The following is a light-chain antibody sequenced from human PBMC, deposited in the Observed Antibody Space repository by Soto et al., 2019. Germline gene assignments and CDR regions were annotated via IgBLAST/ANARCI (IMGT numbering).Light chain of an antibody. CDR1: TSNIGSYT. J-gene: IGLJ2*01. CDR3: ATWDDSLNGL. CDR2: SNN. V-gene: IGLV1-44*01. Sequence: QAVLTQPPSASGTPGQRVTISCSGSTSNIGSYTVNWYQQLPGAAPRLLIYSNNQRPSGVPDRFSGSKSGTSASLAISGLQSEDEADYYCATWDDSLNGLFGGGTKLTVL.